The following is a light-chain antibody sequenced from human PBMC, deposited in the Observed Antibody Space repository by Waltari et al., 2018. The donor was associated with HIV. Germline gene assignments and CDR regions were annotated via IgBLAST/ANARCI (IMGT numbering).Light chain of an antibody. CDR2: AAF. CDR3: QQSYTSQAIT. J-gene: IGKJ5*01. Sequence: DIQMTQSPSSLSASVGERVTITCRASQDISTYLNWYQQKPGRAPKLLIYAAFTLETGVPSRFSGDGSGTDFSLTISSLQPEDSASYYCQQSYTSQAITFGQRTRLELK. V-gene: IGKV1-39*01. CDR1: QDISTY.